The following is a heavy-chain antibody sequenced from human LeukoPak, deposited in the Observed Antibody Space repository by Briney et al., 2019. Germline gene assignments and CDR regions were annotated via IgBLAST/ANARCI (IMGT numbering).Heavy chain of an antibody. Sequence: GESLKISCKGSGYSFTSYWIGWVRQMPGKGLEWMGIIYPGDSDTRYSPSFQGQVTISADKSISTAYLQWSSLKASDTAMYCCARLGYYSDSSGYLGNEYYFDYWGQGTLVTVSS. V-gene: IGHV5-51*01. J-gene: IGHJ4*02. D-gene: IGHD3-22*01. CDR2: IYPGDSDT. CDR1: GYSFTSYW. CDR3: ARLGYYSDSSGYLGNEYYFDY.